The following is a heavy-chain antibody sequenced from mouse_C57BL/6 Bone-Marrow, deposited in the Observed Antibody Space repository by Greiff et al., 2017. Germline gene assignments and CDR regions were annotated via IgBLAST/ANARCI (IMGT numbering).Heavy chain of an antibody. J-gene: IGHJ3*01. D-gene: IGHD2-4*01. CDR2: ICSGGDYI. Sequence: EVKLMESGAGLVKPGGSLKLSCAASGFTFSSYAMSWVRQTPEKRLEWVAYICSGGDYIYYADTVKGRFTISRDNARNTLYLQMSSLKSEDTAMYYCTRAYYDYWFAFWGQGTLVTVSA. V-gene: IGHV5-9-1*02. CDR3: TRAYYDYWFAF. CDR1: GFTFSSYA.